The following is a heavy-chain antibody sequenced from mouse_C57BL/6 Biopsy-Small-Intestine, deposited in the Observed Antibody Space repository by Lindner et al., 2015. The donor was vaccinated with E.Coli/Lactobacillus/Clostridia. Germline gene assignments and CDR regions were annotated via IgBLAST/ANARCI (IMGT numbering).Heavy chain of an antibody. CDR1: GFTFSDYG. Sequence: VQLQESGGGLVKPGGSLKLSCVASGFTFSDYGMHWVRQAPEKGLEWIAYISSDSSTIYYVDTVKGRFTISRDNAKNTLFLQMTSLRSEDTAIYYCARPHYYSMDYWGQGISVTVSS. J-gene: IGHJ4*01. CDR3: ARPHYYSMDY. V-gene: IGHV5-17*01. CDR2: ISSDSSTI.